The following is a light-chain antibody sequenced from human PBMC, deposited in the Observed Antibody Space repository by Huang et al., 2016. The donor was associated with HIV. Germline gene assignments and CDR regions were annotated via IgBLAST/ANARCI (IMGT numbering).Light chain of an antibody. CDR2: GAS. J-gene: IGKJ5*01. CDR3: QQYGNTIT. V-gene: IGKV3-20*01. Sequence: EFVVTQSPGTLSLSPGERATLSCRASQSISSAYLAWYQQRLGQAPRLLIYGASSRATGVPDRFSGSGSGTDFILTISRLEPEDFAIYYCQQYGNTITFGQGTRLETK. CDR1: QSISSAY.